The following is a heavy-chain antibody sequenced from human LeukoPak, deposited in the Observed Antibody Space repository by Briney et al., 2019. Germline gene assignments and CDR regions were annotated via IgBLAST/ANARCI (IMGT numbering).Heavy chain of an antibody. CDR2: ISYDGSNK. Sequence: GGSLRLSCAASGFTFSSYGMHWVRQAPGKGLEWVAVISYDGSNKYYADSVKGRFTISRDNSKNTLYLQMNSLRAEDTAVYYCAKDSFDYWGQGTLVTVSS. CDR3: AKDSFDY. V-gene: IGHV3-30*18. CDR1: GFTFSSYG. J-gene: IGHJ4*02.